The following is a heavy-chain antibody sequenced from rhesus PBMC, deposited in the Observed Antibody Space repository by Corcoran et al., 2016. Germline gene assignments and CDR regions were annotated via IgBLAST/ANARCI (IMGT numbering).Heavy chain of an antibody. J-gene: IGHJ4*01. CDR3: ARDQAAANFDY. V-gene: IGHV4-65*01. CDR2: ISGSTGST. Sequence: SLTCAVSGGSVSSSNWWSWIRQPPGKGLEWIGSISGSTGSTYYNPSLKSRVTISTDTSKNQFSLKLSSVTAADTAVYYCARDQAAANFDYWGQGVLVTVSS. CDR1: GGSVSSSNW. D-gene: IGHD6-31*01.